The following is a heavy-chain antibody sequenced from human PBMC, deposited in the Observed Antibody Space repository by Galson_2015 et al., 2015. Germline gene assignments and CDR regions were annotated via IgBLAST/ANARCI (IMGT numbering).Heavy chain of an antibody. CDR1: GGSFSGYY. D-gene: IGHD5-12*01. CDR3: ARGLANIVATSRISHAEYFQH. Sequence: ETLSLACAVYGGSFSGYYWSWIRQPPGKGLEWIGEINHRGSTNYNPSLKSRVTISVDTSKNQFYLKLSSVTAADTAVYYCARGLANIVATSRISHAEYFQHWGQGTLVTVSS. J-gene: IGHJ1*01. V-gene: IGHV4-34*01. CDR2: INHRGST.